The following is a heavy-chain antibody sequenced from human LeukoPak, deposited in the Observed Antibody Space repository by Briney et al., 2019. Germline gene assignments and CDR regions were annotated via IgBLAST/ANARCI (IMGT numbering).Heavy chain of an antibody. D-gene: IGHD2-15*01. CDR1: GGTFSSYA. J-gene: IGHJ4*02. Sequence: ASVTVSCTASGGTFSSYAISWVRQAPGQGLEWMGGIIPIFGTANYAQKFQGRVTITADESTSTAYMELSSLRSEDTAVYYCARGRIRGGGSCYYDYWGQGTLVTVSS. V-gene: IGHV1-69*13. CDR2: IIPIFGTA. CDR3: ARGRIRGGGSCYYDY.